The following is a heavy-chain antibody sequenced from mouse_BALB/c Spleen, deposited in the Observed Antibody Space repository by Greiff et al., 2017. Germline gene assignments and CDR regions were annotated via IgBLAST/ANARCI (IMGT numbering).Heavy chain of an antibody. D-gene: IGHD1-1*01. Sequence: QVQLQQSGPELVKPGASVRISCKASGYTFTSYYIHWVKQRPGQGLEWIGWIYPGNVNTKYNEKFKGKATLTADKSSSTAYMQLSSLTSEDSAVYFCARGPYYGSSYFGYWYFDVWGAGTTVTVSS. J-gene: IGHJ1*01. CDR3: ARGPYYGSSYFGYWYFDV. V-gene: IGHV1S56*01. CDR2: IYPGNVNT. CDR1: GYTFTSYY.